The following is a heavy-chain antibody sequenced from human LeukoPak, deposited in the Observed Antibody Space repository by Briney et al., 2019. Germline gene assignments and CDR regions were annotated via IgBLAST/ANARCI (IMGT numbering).Heavy chain of an antibody. D-gene: IGHD3-10*01. Sequence: SETLSLTCTVSGGSISSYYWSWIRQPPGKGLECIVYIYYSGTTNYNPSLKSRVTISVDTSKNQFSLKLSSVTAANTAVYYCAREHPLITMVRGESFHGMDVWGKGTTVTVSS. CDR1: GGSISSYY. CDR2: IYYSGTT. J-gene: IGHJ6*04. CDR3: AREHPLITMVRGESFHGMDV. V-gene: IGHV4-59*01.